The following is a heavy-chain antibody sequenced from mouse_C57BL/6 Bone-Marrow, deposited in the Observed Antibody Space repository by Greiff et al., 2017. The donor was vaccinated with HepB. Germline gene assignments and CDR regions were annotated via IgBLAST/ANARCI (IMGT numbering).Heavy chain of an antibody. CDR1: GFSLTSYA. J-gene: IGHJ2*01. V-gene: IGHV2-9-1*01. CDR3: ATITTVGSY. Sequence: VKVVESGPGLVAPSQSLSITCTVSGFSLTSYAISWVRQPPGKGLEWLGVIWTGGGTNYNSALKSRLSISKDNSKSQVFLKMNSLQTDDTARYYCATITTVGSYWGQGTTLTVSS. D-gene: IGHD1-1*01. CDR2: IWTGGGT.